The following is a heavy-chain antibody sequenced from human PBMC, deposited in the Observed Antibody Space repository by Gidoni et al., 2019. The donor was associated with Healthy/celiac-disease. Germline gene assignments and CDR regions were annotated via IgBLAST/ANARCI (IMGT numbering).Heavy chain of an antibody. Sequence: EVQLLESGGGLVQPGGSLRLSCAASGFTFSSYAMSWVRQAPGKGLEWVSAISGSGGSTYYADSVKGRFTISRDKSKNTLYLQMNSLRAEDTAVYYCAKDPYYDSSGYYSMFDYWGQGTLVTVSS. J-gene: IGHJ4*02. CDR2: ISGSGGST. CDR3: AKDPYYDSSGYYSMFDY. D-gene: IGHD3-22*01. V-gene: IGHV3-23*01. CDR1: GFTFSSYA.